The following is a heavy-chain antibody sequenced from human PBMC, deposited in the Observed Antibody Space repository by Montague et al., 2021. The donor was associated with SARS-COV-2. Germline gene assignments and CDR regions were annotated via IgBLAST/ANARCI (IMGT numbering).Heavy chain of an antibody. V-gene: IGHV4-34*01. CDR3: AGLGDGVVPSAILGAGPDYACNYMDD. J-gene: IGHJ6*03. D-gene: IGHD2-21*02. CDR1: GGSFSTYS. CDR2: IHHRGST. Sequence: SETLSLTCTVSGGSFSTYSWNWIRQPPAKGLEWIGVIHHRGSTNYNPSLKSRVTISADTSKNHFSLKLISVAAADTAVYYCAGLGDGVVPSAILGAGPDYACNYMDDWGKGTMVTVSS.